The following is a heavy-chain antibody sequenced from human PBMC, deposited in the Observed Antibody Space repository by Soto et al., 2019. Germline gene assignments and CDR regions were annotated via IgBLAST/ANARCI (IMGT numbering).Heavy chain of an antibody. V-gene: IGHV4-59*01. CDR3: ARDGYIAAAGTEDYFDY. J-gene: IGHJ4*02. CDR1: GGSISSYY. CDR2: IYYSGST. D-gene: IGHD6-13*01. Sequence: SETLSLTCTVSGGSISSYYWSWIRQPPGKGLEWIGYIYYSGSTNYNPSLKSRVTISVDTSKNQFSLKLSSVTAADTAVYYCARDGYIAAAGTEDYFDYWGQGTPVTVSS.